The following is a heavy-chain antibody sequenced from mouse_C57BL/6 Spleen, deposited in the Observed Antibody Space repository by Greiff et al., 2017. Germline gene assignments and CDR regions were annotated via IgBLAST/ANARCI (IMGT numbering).Heavy chain of an antibody. CDR2: ISSGSSTI. V-gene: IGHV5-17*01. Sequence: EVKLVESGGGLVKPGGSLKLSCAASGFTFSDYGMHWVRQAPETGLEWVAYISSGSSTIYYADTVKGRFTISRDNAKKTLFLQMTSLRSEDTAMYYCARTSNFAMDYWGQGTSVTVSS. CDR1: GFTFSDYG. CDR3: ARTSNFAMDY. J-gene: IGHJ4*01. D-gene: IGHD2-5*01.